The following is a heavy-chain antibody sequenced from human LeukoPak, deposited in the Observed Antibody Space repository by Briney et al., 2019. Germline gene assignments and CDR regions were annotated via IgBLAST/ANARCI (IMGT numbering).Heavy chain of an antibody. CDR3: AKDGAAYCSSTSRYQYYYYYYMDV. CDR1: GFTFSSYA. Sequence: GGSLRLSCAASGFTFSSYAMSWVRQAPGKGLEWVSAISGSGGSTYYADSVKGRFTISRDNSKNTLYLQMNSLRAEDTAVYYCAKDGAAYCSSTSRYQYYYYYYMDVWGKGTTVTVSS. V-gene: IGHV3-23*01. D-gene: IGHD2-2*01. J-gene: IGHJ6*03. CDR2: ISGSGGST.